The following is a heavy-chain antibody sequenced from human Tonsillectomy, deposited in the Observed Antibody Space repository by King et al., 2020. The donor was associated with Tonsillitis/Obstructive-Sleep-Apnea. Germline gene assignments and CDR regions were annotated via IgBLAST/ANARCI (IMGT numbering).Heavy chain of an antibody. V-gene: IGHV3-15*01. CDR3: ATDWGSGTYYVRAFDV. D-gene: IGHD1-26*01. Sequence: QLVESGGGLVKPGGSLRLSCAASGFTFSNAWMSWVRQAPGKGPEWVGRIKSKSKGETTDYTAPVRGRFTISRNDSKTTLFLQMNSLKTEDTAVYYCATDWGSGTYYVRAFDVWGLGTMVTVSS. CDR1: GFTFSNAW. CDR2: IKSKSKGETT. J-gene: IGHJ3*01.